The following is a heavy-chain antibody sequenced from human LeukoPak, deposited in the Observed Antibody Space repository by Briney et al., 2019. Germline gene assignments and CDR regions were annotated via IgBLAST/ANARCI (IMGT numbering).Heavy chain of an antibody. CDR2: VHSTGIT. CDR3: ARFIGSSGYHDY. V-gene: IGHV4-59*01. J-gene: IGHJ4*02. D-gene: IGHD3-22*01. CDR1: GGSISGYY. Sequence: SETLSLTCTVSGGSISGYYRSWIRQPPGKGLELIGYVHSTGITDYNPSLKSRVTISVDTSKNQFSLKLSSVTAADTAVYYCARFIGSSGYHDYWGQGTLVTVPS.